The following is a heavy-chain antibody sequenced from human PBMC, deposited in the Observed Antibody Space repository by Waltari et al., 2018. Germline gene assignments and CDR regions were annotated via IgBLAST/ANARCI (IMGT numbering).Heavy chain of an antibody. CDR2: INPNSGGT. J-gene: IGHJ4*02. V-gene: IGHV1-2*02. D-gene: IGHD2-21*01. CDR3: ARGGRTTIVVPGY. CDR1: GYTFTGYY. Sequence: QVQLVQSGAEVTKPGASVKVSCQAPGYTFTGYYMPSVRRAPGQGLEWMGWINPNSGGTNYAQKFQGRVTMTRDTSISTAYMELSRLRSDDTAVYYCARGGRTTIVVPGYWGQGTLVTVSS.